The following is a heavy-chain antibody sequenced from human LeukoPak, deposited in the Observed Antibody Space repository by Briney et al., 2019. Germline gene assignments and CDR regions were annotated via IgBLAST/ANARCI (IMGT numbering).Heavy chain of an antibody. CDR1: GGSISSGGYY. J-gene: IGHJ4*02. CDR3: ARHPTGAMGVTPRIWYFDY. Sequence: SETLSLTCTVSGGSISSGGYYWSWIRQPPGKGLEWIGYIYHSGSTYYNPSLKSRVTISVDRSKNQFSLKLSSVTAADTAVYYCARHPTGAMGVTPRIWYFDYWGQGTLVTVSS. V-gene: IGHV4-30-2*01. D-gene: IGHD1-26*01. CDR2: IYHSGST.